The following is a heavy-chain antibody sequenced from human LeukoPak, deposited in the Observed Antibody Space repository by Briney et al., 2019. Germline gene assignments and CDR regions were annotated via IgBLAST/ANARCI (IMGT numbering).Heavy chain of an antibody. Sequence: GGSLRLSCAVSGFSFGIYWMSWVRQAPGKGLEWVANIKQDGSEKYYVDSVKGRFTISRDNAKNSLYLQMNSLRAEDTAVHYCARHSSSWYGWASYYFDYWGQGTLVTVSS. V-gene: IGHV3-7*02. CDR1: GFSFGIYW. J-gene: IGHJ4*02. CDR2: IKQDGSEK. CDR3: ARHSSSWYGWASYYFDY. D-gene: IGHD6-13*01.